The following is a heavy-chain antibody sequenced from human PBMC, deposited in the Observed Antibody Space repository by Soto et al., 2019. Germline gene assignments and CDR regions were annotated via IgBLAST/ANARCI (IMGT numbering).Heavy chain of an antibody. V-gene: IGHV1-46*01. Sequence: ASVKVSCKASGYTFTSYYMHWVRQAPGQGLEWMGIINPSGGSTSDAQKFQGRVTMTRDTSTSTVYMELSSLRSEDTAVYYCARDGRYCTNGVCYTRGYGMDAWGQGTTVTVSS. CDR2: INPSGGST. J-gene: IGHJ6*02. CDR3: ARDGRYCTNGVCYTRGYGMDA. D-gene: IGHD2-8*01. CDR1: GYTFTSYY.